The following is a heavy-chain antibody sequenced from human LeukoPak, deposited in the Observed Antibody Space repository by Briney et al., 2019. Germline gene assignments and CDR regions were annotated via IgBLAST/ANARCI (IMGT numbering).Heavy chain of an antibody. CDR1: GGSISSGGYY. CDR3: ARGYYYDSSGYYAPSNYYYGMDV. D-gene: IGHD3-22*01. J-gene: IGHJ6*02. CDR2: IYYSGST. Sequence: SETLSLTCTVSGGSISSGGYYWSWIRQHPGKGLEWIGYIYYSGSTYYNPSLKSRVTISVDTSKNQFSLKLSSVTAADTAVYYCARGYYYDSSGYYAPSNYYYGMDVWGQGTTVTVSS. V-gene: IGHV4-31*03.